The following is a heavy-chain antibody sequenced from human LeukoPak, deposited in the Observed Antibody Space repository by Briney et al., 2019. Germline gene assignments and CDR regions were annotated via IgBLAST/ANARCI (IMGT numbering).Heavy chain of an antibody. CDR2: IKQDGSEK. J-gene: IGHJ4*02. CDR3: ARVPGYCGGDCYFDY. D-gene: IGHD2-21*02. Sequence: GGSLRLSCAASGFTFSSYWMSWVRQAPGKGLEWVANIKQDGSEKYYVDSVKGRFTISRDNAKNSLYLQMNSLRAEDTAVYYCARVPGYCGGDCYFDYWGQGTLVTVPS. CDR1: GFTFSSYW. V-gene: IGHV3-7*01.